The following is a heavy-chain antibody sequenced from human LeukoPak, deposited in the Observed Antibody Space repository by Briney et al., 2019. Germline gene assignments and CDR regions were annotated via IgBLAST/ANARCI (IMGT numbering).Heavy chain of an antibody. V-gene: IGHV4-34*01. D-gene: IGHD5-12*01. Sequence: SETLSLTCAVYGGSFSGYYWSWIRQPPGKGLEWIGEINHSGSTYYNPSLKSRVTISVDTSKNQFSLKLSSVTAADTAVYYCARQGSGYADWFDPWGQGTLVTVSS. CDR2: INHSGST. CDR3: ARQGSGYADWFDP. J-gene: IGHJ5*02. CDR1: GGSFSGYY.